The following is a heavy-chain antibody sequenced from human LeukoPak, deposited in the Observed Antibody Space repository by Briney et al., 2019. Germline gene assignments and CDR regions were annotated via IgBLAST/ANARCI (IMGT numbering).Heavy chain of an antibody. CDR3: AKDWGGSIQLCSDY. J-gene: IGHJ4*02. CDR1: GFTFNNYV. Sequence: GGSLRLSCAASGFTFNNYVLSWVRQAPGKGLEWVSTITVSGGNTYYADSVKGRFTISRDNSKNTLYLQMNSLRAEDTAVYYCAKDWGGSIQLCSDYWGQGTLVTVSS. CDR2: ITVSGGNT. D-gene: IGHD5-18*01. V-gene: IGHV3-23*01.